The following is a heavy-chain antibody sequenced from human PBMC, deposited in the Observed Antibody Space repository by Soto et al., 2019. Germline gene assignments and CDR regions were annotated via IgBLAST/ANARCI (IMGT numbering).Heavy chain of an antibody. D-gene: IGHD5-18*01. CDR3: AHRDGYSYGNDNSFDP. J-gene: IGHJ5*02. CDR1: GLSLSTSGVR. V-gene: IGHV2-5*01. CDR2: VYWNDEK. Sequence: SGPTLVNPTQPLTLTCTFSGLSLSTSGVRVGWIRQPPGKALEWLALVYWNDEKRYSPTLKSRLTTTKDTSKNPVVLTMTNMDPVDTAAYYCAHRDGYSYGNDNSFDPWGQGTLVTVSS.